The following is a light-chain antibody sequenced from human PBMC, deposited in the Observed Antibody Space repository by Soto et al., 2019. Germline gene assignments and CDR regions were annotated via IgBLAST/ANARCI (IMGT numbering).Light chain of an antibody. CDR2: DSS. J-gene: IGKJ2*01. CDR3: HQRARWPYT. Sequence: EIVLTQSPATLSLSPGERAIFSCRAGQSVSGYLAWYQQKPGQPPRLLIYDSSNRATGIPARFSGSGSGTDFTLTISSLEAEEFATYYCHQRARWPYTFGQGTKLEIK. V-gene: IGKV3-11*01. CDR1: QSVSGY.